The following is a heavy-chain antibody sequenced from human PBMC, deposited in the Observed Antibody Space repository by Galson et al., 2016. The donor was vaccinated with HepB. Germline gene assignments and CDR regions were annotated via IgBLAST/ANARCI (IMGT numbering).Heavy chain of an antibody. CDR1: GFTLSSYS. J-gene: IGHJ6*04. D-gene: IGHD6-13*01. V-gene: IGHV3-48*04. Sequence: SLRLSCAASGFTLSSYSMNWVRQTPGKGLEWVSYITSRSTAIYYAYSAKGRFTISSDNARNSLQLQMNSLRAEDTAAYYCARGGTGGSSFIYYYYGMDVWGEGTTVTVSS. CDR3: ARGGTGGSSFIYYYYGMDV. CDR2: ITSRSTAI.